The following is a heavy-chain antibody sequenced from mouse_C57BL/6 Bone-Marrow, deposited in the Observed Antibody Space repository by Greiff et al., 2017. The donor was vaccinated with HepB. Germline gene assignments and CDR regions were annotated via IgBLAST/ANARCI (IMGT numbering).Heavy chain of an antibody. CDR2: INPSTGGT. V-gene: IGHV1-42*01. D-gene: IGHD1-1*01. CDR1: GYSFTGYY. J-gene: IGHJ2*01. CDR3: ARVYYYGSSYGY. Sequence: EVQLQQSGPELVKPGASVKISCKASGYSFTGYYMNWVKQSPEKSLEWIGEINPSTGGTTYNQKFKAKATLTVDKSSSTAYMQLKSLTSEDSAVYYGARVYYYGSSYGYWGQGTTLTVSA.